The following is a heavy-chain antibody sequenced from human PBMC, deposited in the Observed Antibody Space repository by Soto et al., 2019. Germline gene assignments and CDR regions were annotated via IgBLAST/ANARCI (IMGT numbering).Heavy chain of an antibody. CDR1: GFTFSSYW. Sequence: PGGSLRLSCVASGFTFSSYWMHWVRRTPGQGLVWVSHTDSDGSFTTYADSVKGRFTISRDNAKSTLFLQMNSLRAEDTAVYYCAREEGYCGGGYCFRSAFDLWGQGTVVTVS. CDR3: AREEGYCGGGYCFRSAFDL. J-gene: IGHJ3*01. D-gene: IGHD2-15*01. V-gene: IGHV3-74*01. CDR2: TDSDGSFT.